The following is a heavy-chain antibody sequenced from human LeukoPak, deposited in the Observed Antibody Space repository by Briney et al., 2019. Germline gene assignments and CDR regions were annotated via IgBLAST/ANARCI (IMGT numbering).Heavy chain of an antibody. J-gene: IGHJ4*02. V-gene: IGHV4-61*05. CDR3: ARTISGWYYFDY. CDR2: INYSGRT. CDR1: GGSISSSSYY. Sequence: SETLSLTCTVSGGSISSSSYYWGWIRQPPGKGLEWIGYINYSGRTDYNPSLKSRVTISVDTSKNQFSLKLSSVTAADTAVFYCARTISGWYYFDYWGQGTLVTVSS. D-gene: IGHD6-13*01.